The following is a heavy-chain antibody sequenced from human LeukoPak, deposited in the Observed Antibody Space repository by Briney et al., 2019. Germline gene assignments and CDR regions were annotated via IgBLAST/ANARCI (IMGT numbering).Heavy chain of an antibody. D-gene: IGHD5-24*01. Sequence: PSETLSLTCTVSGASISSYYWSWIRQPQGKGLEWIGHIYNSGSTRYNPSLKSRVAISLDTSNNQFSLNLNSVTVADTALYYCASHTAGHGSGYWGHGILVTVSP. CDR2: IYNSGST. J-gene: IGHJ4*01. CDR3: ASHTAGHGSGY. CDR1: GASISSYY. V-gene: IGHV4-59*08.